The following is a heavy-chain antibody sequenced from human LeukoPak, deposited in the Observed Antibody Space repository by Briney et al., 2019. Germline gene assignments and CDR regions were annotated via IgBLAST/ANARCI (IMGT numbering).Heavy chain of an antibody. CDR3: ARIYDFRGGYYIVMEVYWFVP. Sequence: ASVKVSCKASGYTFTSYDMSWVRQAPGQGLECMGWISAYNGNTNYAQKLQGRVTMTTDTSTSTAYMELSSLRSDDTAVYYCARIYDFRGGYYIVMEVYWFVPWGEGTLVTVSS. J-gene: IGHJ5*02. CDR2: ISAYNGNT. D-gene: IGHD3-3*01. V-gene: IGHV1-18*01. CDR1: GYTFTSYD.